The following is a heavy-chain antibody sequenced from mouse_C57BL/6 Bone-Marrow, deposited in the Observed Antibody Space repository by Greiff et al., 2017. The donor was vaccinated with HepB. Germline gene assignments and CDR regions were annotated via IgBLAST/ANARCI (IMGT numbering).Heavy chain of an antibody. CDR1: GYTFTSYW. V-gene: IGHV1-64*01. Sequence: VQLQQPGAELVKPGASVKLSCKASGYTFTSYWMHWVKQRPGQGLEWIGMIHPNSGSTNYNEKFKSKATLTVDKSSSTAYMQLSSLTSEDSAVYYCARRHGSSWFAYWGQGTLVTVSA. CDR2: IHPNSGST. CDR3: ARRHGSSWFAY. D-gene: IGHD1-1*01. J-gene: IGHJ3*01.